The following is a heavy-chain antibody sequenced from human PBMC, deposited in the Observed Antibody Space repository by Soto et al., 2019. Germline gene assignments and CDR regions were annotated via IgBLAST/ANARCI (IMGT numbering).Heavy chain of an antibody. CDR3: AKRHDYGDYYYYYMDV. D-gene: IGHD4-17*01. Sequence: EVQLLESGGGLVQPGGSLRLSCAASGFTFSSYAMSWVRQAPGKGLEWVSAISGSGGSTYYADSVKGRFTISRDNSKNTLYLQMNSLRAEDTAVYYCAKRHDYGDYYYYYMDVWGKGTTVTVSS. J-gene: IGHJ6*03. CDR2: ISGSGGST. CDR1: GFTFSSYA. V-gene: IGHV3-23*01.